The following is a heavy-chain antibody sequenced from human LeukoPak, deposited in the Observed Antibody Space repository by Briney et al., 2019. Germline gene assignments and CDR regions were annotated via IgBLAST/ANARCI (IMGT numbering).Heavy chain of an antibody. V-gene: IGHV3-21*06. CDR2: ITTSSTYI. D-gene: IGHD1-26*01. CDR3: ARDPYSGSYGPYYYYYMDV. J-gene: IGHJ6*03. Sequence: TGGPLRLSCAASGFTFSSYNMNWVRQAPGKGPEWVSSITTSSTYIYYADSVKGRFTISRDNAKNSLYLQMDSLRVEDTAVYYCARDPYSGSYGPYYYYYMDVWGKGTTVTISS. CDR1: GFTFSSYN.